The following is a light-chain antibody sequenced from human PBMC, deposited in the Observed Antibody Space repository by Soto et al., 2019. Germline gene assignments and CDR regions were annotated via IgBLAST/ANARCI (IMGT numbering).Light chain of an antibody. V-gene: IGLV2-14*01. Sequence: QSALTQPASVSGSPGQSITISCTGTSSDVGLYNYVSWYQQYPGKAPKLMIFEVRNRPSGVSNRFSASKSGNTASLTISGLQAEDEADYYCISYTTSSTSYVFGTGTKLTVL. J-gene: IGLJ1*01. CDR1: SSDVGLYNY. CDR3: ISYTTSSTSYV. CDR2: EVR.